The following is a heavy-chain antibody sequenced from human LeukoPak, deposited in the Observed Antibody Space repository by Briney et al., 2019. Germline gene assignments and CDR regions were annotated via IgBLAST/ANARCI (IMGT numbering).Heavy chain of an antibody. CDR1: EYTFTSCD. Sequence: ASVNVSYTPSEYTFTSCDINWVRQATGQGLEWMGWMNPNSGNTGYEQSFQGRITITRDISIGTAYMELSNLTSEDTAIYYCTRGSSGRRDNWGQGTLVTVSA. V-gene: IGHV1-8*01. CDR3: TRGSSGRRDN. J-gene: IGHJ4*02. D-gene: IGHD6-19*01. CDR2: MNPNSGNT.